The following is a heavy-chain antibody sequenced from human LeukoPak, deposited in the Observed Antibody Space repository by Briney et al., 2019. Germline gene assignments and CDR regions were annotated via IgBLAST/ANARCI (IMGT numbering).Heavy chain of an antibody. J-gene: IGHJ4*02. CDR2: INPNSGGT. CDR3: ANHGIGQWLVR. D-gene: IGHD6-19*01. Sequence: ASVTVSCTASGYTFTGYYMHWVRQAPEQGLASMGWINPNSGGTNYAQKFQGRVTMTRDTSISTAYMELSRLRSDDTAVYYCANHGIGQWLVRWGQGTLVTVSS. V-gene: IGHV1-2*02. CDR1: GYTFTGYY.